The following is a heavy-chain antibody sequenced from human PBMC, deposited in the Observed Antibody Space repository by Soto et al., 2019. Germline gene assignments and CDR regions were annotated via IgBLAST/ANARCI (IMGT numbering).Heavy chain of an antibody. J-gene: IGHJ4*02. CDR1: GGSISSSSYY. Sequence: SETLSLTCTVSGGSISSSSYYWGWIRQPPGKGLEWIGSIYYSGSTYYNPSLKSRVTISVDTSKNQFSLKLGSVTAADTAVYYCARFSGYSGYFDYWGQGTLVTVSS. CDR2: IYYSGST. CDR3: ARFSGYSGYFDY. V-gene: IGHV4-39*01. D-gene: IGHD5-12*01.